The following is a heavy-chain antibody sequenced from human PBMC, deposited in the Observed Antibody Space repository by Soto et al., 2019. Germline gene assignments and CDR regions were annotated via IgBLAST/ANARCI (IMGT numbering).Heavy chain of an antibody. CDR1: GGSISSYY. CDR2: IYYSGST. Sequence: SETLSLTCTVSGGSISSYYWSWIRQPPGKGLEWIGYIYYSGSTNYNPSLKSRVTISVDTSKNQFSLKLSSVTAADTAVYYCARSVYMVRGGLVPWGQGTLVTVSS. J-gene: IGHJ5*02. V-gene: IGHV4-59*08. D-gene: IGHD3-10*01. CDR3: ARSVYMVRGGLVP.